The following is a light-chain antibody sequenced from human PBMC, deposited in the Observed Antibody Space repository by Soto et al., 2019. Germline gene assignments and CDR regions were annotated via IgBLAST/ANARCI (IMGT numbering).Light chain of an antibody. V-gene: IGKV1-39*01. CDR2: VAS. Sequence: DIQMTQSPSSLSASVGDRVTITCRASQSIRNYVNWYQQKPGKAPKFLIYVASTLQIGVPSRFSGSGSGTDFTLIITSLQPEDFATYYCQQSFSSPYTFGPGTKLEIK. CDR3: QQSFSSPYT. CDR1: QSIRNY. J-gene: IGKJ2*01.